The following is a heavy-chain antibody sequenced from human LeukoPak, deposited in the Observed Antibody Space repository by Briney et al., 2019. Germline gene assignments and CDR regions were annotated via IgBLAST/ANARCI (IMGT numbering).Heavy chain of an antibody. CDR2: ISGSGGST. CDR1: GFTFSSYA. CDR3: AKVSMSIAARPVDY. V-gene: IGHV3-23*01. D-gene: IGHD6-6*01. Sequence: PGGSLRLSCAASGFTFSSYAMSWVRQAPGKGLEWVSAISGSGGSTYYADSVKDRFTISRDNSKNTLYLQMNSLRAEDTAVYYCAKVSMSIAARPVDYWGQGTLVTVSS. J-gene: IGHJ4*02.